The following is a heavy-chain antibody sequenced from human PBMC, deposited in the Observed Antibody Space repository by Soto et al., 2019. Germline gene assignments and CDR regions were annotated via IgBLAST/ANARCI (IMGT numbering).Heavy chain of an antibody. Sequence: SVKVSCKASGGTFSSYAISWVRQAPGQGLEWMGGIIPIFGTANYAQKFQGRVTITADESTSTAYMELSSLRSEDTAVYYCARAITMVRGPPGYWGQGTLVTVSS. J-gene: IGHJ4*02. CDR2: IIPIFGTA. CDR3: ARAITMVRGPPGY. CDR1: GGTFSSYA. V-gene: IGHV1-69*13. D-gene: IGHD3-10*01.